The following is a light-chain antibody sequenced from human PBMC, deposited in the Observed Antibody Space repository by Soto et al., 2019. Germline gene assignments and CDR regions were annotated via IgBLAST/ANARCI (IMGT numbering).Light chain of an antibody. J-gene: IGKJ1*01. CDR2: GAS. CDR3: HQNNNWPRT. CDR1: ASVSSN. V-gene: IGKV3-15*01. Sequence: DIVMTQSPSTLSVSPGERATLSCRASASVSSNLVWYQQKPGQAPRLLIYGASTRASGIPARFSGSGSGTDFTLTISSLQSEDVAVYYCHQNNNWPRTFGQGTKVEIK.